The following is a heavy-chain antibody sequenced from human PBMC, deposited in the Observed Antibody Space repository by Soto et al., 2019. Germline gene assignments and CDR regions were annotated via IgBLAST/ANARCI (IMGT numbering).Heavy chain of an antibody. CDR3: AKDRGSGTLRYYGMDV. V-gene: IGHV3-30*18. Sequence: GGSLRLSCAASGFSFSSYAVHWVRQAPGKGLEWVAVMSYDETKIIYEDSVKGRFTIFRDNSKNTLFLQMNGLRPEDTAVYFCAKDRGSGTLRYYGMDVWGRGTPVTVSS. CDR1: GFSFSSYA. CDR2: MSYDETKI. J-gene: IGHJ6*02. D-gene: IGHD3-10*01.